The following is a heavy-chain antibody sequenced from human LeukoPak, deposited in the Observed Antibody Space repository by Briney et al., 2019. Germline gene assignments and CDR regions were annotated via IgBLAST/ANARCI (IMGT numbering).Heavy chain of an antibody. CDR2: INHSGST. V-gene: IGHV4-34*01. Sequence: SETLPLTCAVYGGSFSGYYWSWIRQPPGKGLEWIGEINHSGSTNYNPSLKSRGTISVATSKNQFSLKLSSVTAADTAVYYCARYVGYSSSYRSRPFDYWGQGTLVTVSS. CDR3: ARYVGYSSSYRSRPFDY. J-gene: IGHJ4*02. CDR1: GGSFSGYY. D-gene: IGHD6-13*01.